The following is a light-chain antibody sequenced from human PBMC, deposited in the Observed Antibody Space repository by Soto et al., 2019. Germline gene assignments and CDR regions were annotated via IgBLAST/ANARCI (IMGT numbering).Light chain of an antibody. CDR2: DAS. CDR1: QSISNW. J-gene: IGKJ1*01. V-gene: IGKV1-5*01. Sequence: DIQMPQSPSTLSSSVGDRFPTTFRASQSISNWLAWYQHKPGTDPNLLIYDASSLESGSPSRFSGSGSLTVFTLTISSLKPDDFATYYRQQYHTPWTCGHGTKVDIK. CDR3: QQYHTPWT.